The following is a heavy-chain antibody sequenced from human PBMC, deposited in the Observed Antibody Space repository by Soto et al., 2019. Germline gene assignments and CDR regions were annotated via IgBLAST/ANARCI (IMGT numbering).Heavy chain of an antibody. J-gene: IGHJ6*02. CDR3: ARGIPNCSGGSCYVPLYYYYYGMDV. D-gene: IGHD2-15*01. CDR2: IYHSVST. V-gene: IGHV4-31*03. CDR1: GGSIISGGYY. Sequence: PSGTLSITCTVSGGSIISGGYYWSWILQHPGNGLEWIGYIYHSVSTYYNPSLKSRVTISVDTSKNQFSLKLSSVTAAGTAVYYCARGIPNCSGGSCYVPLYYYYYGMDVWGQGTTVPVSS.